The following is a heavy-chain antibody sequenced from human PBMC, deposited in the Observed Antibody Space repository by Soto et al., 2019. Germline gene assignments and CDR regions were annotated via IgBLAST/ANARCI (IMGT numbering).Heavy chain of an antibody. CDR1: GGSISSGGYY. CDR2: IYYTGSG. D-gene: IGHD6-6*01. CDR3: AGPYRGSSRGLDV. Sequence: QVQLRESGPGLVQPSQTLSLTCTVSGGSISSGGYYWTWIRQHTGKGLEWIGYIYYTGSGYYNPSFRTRPALSIATSRSQFSLKLRSVATGDTAVYYCAGPYRGSSRGLDVWGQGTTVTVSS. J-gene: IGHJ6*02. V-gene: IGHV4-31*03.